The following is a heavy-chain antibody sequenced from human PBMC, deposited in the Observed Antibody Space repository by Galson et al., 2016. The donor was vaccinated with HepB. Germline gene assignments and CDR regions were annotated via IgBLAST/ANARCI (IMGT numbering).Heavy chain of an antibody. CDR3: AKENLVVRGVFITIDL. D-gene: IGHD3-10*01. Sequence: SLRLSCAASGLTFSDYAMAWVRQAPGKGLEWVSDISGSADSTHYADSVKGRFTISRDNSKNTFYLQMNSLRAEDTAVYYCAKENLVVRGVFITIDLWGQGTLVTVSS. V-gene: IGHV3-23*01. J-gene: IGHJ5*02. CDR1: GLTFSDYA. CDR2: ISGSADST.